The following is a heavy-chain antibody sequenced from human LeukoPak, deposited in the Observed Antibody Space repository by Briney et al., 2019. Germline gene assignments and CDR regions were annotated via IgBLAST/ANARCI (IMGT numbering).Heavy chain of an antibody. CDR1: GGSISSSSWY. CDR3: ATDKGSWNFLPGEWGSYYYGMDV. D-gene: IGHD3-10*01. J-gene: IGHJ6*02. Sequence: SETLSLTCTVSGGSISSSSWYWGWIRQAPGKGREWIGSIYYSGSTYYNPSLKSRVPISVDTSKNQFSLKLSSVTAADTAVYYCATDKGSWNFLPGEWGSYYYGMDVWGQGTTVTVSS. CDR2: IYYSGST. V-gene: IGHV4-39*07.